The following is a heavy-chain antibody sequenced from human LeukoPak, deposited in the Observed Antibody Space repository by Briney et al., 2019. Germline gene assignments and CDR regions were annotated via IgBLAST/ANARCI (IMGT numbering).Heavy chain of an antibody. D-gene: IGHD1-26*01. CDR2: IWYDGSNK. J-gene: IGHJ3*02. CDR1: GFTFSSYG. V-gene: IGHV3-33*01. Sequence: GSLRLSCAASGFTFSSYGMHWVRQAPGKGLEWVAVIWYDGSNKYYADAVKGRFTISTDNSKNTLYLQMNRLRAEDTAVSYCASDKAGELPPDAFDIWGQGTMVTVSS. CDR3: ASDKAGELPPDAFDI.